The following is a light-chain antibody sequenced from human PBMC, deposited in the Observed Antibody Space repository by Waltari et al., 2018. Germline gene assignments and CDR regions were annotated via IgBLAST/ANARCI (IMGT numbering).Light chain of an antibody. CDR3: PQRYSTLSYT. J-gene: IGKJ2*01. Sequence: DIQMTQSPSSLSASVGDRVTITCRASQSISSYLNWYQQKPGKAPKRLIYAASSLQSGGPSRFSGSGSGTDFTLTISSLQPEDFATYYCPQRYSTLSYTFGQGTKLEIK. CDR2: AAS. CDR1: QSISSY. V-gene: IGKV1-39*01.